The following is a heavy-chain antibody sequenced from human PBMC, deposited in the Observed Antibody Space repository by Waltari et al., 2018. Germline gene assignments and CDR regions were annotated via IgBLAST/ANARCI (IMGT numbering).Heavy chain of an antibody. CDR2: MNPNSGNT. CDR3: ARIGGEPKQLVFYYYMDV. V-gene: IGHV1-8*01. Sequence: QVQLVQSGAEVKKPGASVKVSCKASGYTFTSYDINWVRQATGQGLEWMGWMNPNSGNTGYAQKFQGRVTMTRNTSISTAYMELSSLRSEDTAVYYCARIGGEPKQLVFYYYMDVWGKGTTVTVSS. D-gene: IGHD6-13*01. J-gene: IGHJ6*03. CDR1: GYTFTSYD.